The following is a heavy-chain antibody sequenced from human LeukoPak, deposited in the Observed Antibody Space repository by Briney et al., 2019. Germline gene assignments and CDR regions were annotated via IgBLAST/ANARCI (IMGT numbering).Heavy chain of an antibody. CDR1: GFTFSSYS. CDR3: ARAIGGYHYYDSSGYPY. D-gene: IGHD3-22*01. Sequence: GGSLRLSCAASGFTFSSYSMNWVRQAPGKGLEWVSSISSSSSYIYYADSVKGRFTISRDNAKNSLYLQMNSLRAEDTAVYYCARAIGGYHYYDSSGYPYWGQGTLVTVSS. V-gene: IGHV3-21*01. J-gene: IGHJ4*02. CDR2: ISSSSSYI.